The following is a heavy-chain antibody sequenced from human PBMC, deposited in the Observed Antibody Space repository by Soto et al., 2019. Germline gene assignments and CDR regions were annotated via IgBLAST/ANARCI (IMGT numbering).Heavy chain of an antibody. CDR2: INPSGGST. V-gene: IGHV1-46*01. Sequence: GASLKVSCKASGYTFTNYYIHWVRQAPGQGLEWMGIINPSGGSTSYAQKFQGRVTMTRDTSTSTVYMELSSLRSEDTAVYYCARGPNIVLVPAATPYHIDYWGQGTLVTVSS. J-gene: IGHJ4*02. CDR1: GYTFTNYY. CDR3: ARGPNIVLVPAATPYHIDY. D-gene: IGHD2-2*01.